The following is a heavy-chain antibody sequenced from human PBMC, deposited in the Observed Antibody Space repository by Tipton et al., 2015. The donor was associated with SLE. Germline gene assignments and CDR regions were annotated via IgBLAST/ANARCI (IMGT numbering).Heavy chain of an antibody. CDR2: INHSGST. J-gene: IGHJ5*02. D-gene: IGHD1-26*01. Sequence: TLSLTCTVSGGSISSYYWSWIRQPPGKGLEWIGEINHSGSTNYNPSLKSRVTISVDTSKNQFSLKLSSVTAADTAVYYCARGGQAVGWFDPWGQGTLVTVSS. CDR3: ARGGQAVGWFDP. CDR1: GGSISSYY. V-gene: IGHV4-34*01.